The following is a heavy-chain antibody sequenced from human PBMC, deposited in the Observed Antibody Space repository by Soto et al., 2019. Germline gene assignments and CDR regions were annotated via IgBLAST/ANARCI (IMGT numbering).Heavy chain of an antibody. CDR3: ARTVDTTIVTRDAFDI. V-gene: IGHV2-70*04. Sequence: SGPTLLNATQTVTLTCPLSVISLSTRGVRVNWIRQPPGKALEWLARIDWDDDKFYSTSLKTRLTISKDTSKNQVVLTMTNMEPVDTGTYYCARTVDTTIVTRDAFDIWGQGTMVTVS. CDR1: VISLSTRGVR. D-gene: IGHD5-18*01. J-gene: IGHJ3*02. CDR2: IDWDDDK.